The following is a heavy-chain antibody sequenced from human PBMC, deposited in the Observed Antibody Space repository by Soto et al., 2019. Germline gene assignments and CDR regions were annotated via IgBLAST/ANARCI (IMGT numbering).Heavy chain of an antibody. V-gene: IGHV1-18*01. J-gene: IGHJ4*02. CDR2: ISAYNGNT. D-gene: IGHD6-19*01. CDR3: AREYSSGWYWEFDY. Sequence: ASVKVFCKASGYTFTSYGISWVRQAPGQGLEWMGWISAYNGNTNYAQKLQGRVTMTTDTSTSTAYMELRSLRSDDTAVYYCAREYSSGWYWEFDYWGQGTLVTVSS. CDR1: GYTFTSYG.